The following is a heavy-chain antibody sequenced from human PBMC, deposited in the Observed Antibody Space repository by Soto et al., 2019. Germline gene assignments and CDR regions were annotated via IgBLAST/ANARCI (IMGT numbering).Heavy chain of an antibody. J-gene: IGHJ6*02. CDR2: INWDGYSI. CDR1: GFKFDDHV. V-gene: IGHV3-9*01. Sequence: PGGSLRLSCVASGFKFDDHVMHWVRQVPGKGLEWVGHINWDGYSIGYGDSVRGRFTISRDNAKNTLYLQMSSLRPEDTALYYCARSWSGSTSGRVDVWGRGTTVTVSS. CDR3: ARSWSGSTSGRVDV. D-gene: IGHD3-3*01.